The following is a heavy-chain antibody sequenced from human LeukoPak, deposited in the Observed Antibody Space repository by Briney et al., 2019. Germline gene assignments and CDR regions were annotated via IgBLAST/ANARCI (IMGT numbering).Heavy chain of an antibody. CDR1: KFTVSSKY. CDR2: IYSGGST. V-gene: IGHV3-66*01. J-gene: IGHJ4*02. CDR3: ASLYYGGNNFDY. Sequence: PGGSLRLSCPASKFTVSSKYMSWVRQAPGKGLEWVSVIYSGGSTHYADSVKGRFTISRDNSKNTLYLQMNSLRAEDTAVYYCASLYYGGNNFDYWGQGTLVTVSS. D-gene: IGHD4-23*01.